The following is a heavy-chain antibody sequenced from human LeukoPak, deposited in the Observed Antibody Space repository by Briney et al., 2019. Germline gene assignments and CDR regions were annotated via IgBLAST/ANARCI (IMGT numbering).Heavy chain of an antibody. CDR2: INPSGGA. V-gene: IGHV4-34*01. CDR1: GGSFNGYY. CDR3: ARSPLTGNYGDWFDP. J-gene: IGHJ5*02. Sequence: PSETLSPTCAVSGGSFNGYYWTWICQSPGKGLEWIGEINPSGGAKYNPSLGSRVTISADTPKNQFSLKVHSVTAADTAVYYCARSPLTGNYGDWFDPWGQGTLVTVSS. D-gene: IGHD3-9*01.